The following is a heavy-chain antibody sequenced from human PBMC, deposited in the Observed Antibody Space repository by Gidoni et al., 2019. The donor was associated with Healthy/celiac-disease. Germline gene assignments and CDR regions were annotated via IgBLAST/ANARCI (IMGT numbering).Heavy chain of an antibody. D-gene: IGHD3-22*01. CDR1: GFTFSSYA. CDR2: ISGRGGST. V-gene: IGHV3-23*01. Sequence: EVQRLESGGGWVQHGGYLRLSCAASGFTFSSYAMSWVRQVPGKGLEWVSAISGRGGSTYYADSVKGRFTISRDNSKNTLYLQMNSLRAEDTAVYYCAKHYYYDSSGYYQYYFDYWGQGTLVTVSS. J-gene: IGHJ4*02. CDR3: AKHYYYDSSGYYQYYFDY.